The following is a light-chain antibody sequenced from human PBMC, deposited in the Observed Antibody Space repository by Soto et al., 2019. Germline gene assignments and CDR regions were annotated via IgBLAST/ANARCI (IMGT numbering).Light chain of an antibody. V-gene: IGLV2-14*01. CDR2: EVS. J-gene: IGLJ1*01. CDR1: SSDVGGYNY. Sequence: QSALTQPASVSGSRGQSITISCTGTSSDVGGYNYVSWYQQHPGKAPKLMIYEVSNRPSGVSNRFSGSKSGNTASLTISGLQAEDEADYYCSSYTGSSTPYVFGTGTKLTVL. CDR3: SSYTGSSTPYV.